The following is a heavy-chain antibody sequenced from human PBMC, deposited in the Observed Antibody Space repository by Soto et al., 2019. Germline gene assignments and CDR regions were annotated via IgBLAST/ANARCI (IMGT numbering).Heavy chain of an antibody. V-gene: IGHV4-59*01. CDR3: ARDRGGYTNFDY. CDR1: GGSISSYY. D-gene: IGHD5-12*01. J-gene: IGHJ4*02. CDR2: IYYSGST. Sequence: PSETLSLTCTVSGGSISSYYWSWIRQPPGKGLEWIGYIYYSGSTNYNPSLKSRVTISVDTSKSQFSLKLSSVTAADTAVYYCARDRGGYTNFDYWGQGTLVTVSS.